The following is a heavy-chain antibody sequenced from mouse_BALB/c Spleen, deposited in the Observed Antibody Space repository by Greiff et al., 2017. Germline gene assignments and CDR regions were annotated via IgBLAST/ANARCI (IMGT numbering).Heavy chain of an antibody. Sequence: EVQLVESGPGLVKPSQSLSLTCSVTGYSITSGYYWNWIRQFPGNKLEWMGYISYDGSNNYNPSLKNRISITRDTSKNQFFLKLNSVTTEDTATYYCARRAYGLDYWGQGTTLTVSS. CDR3: ARRAYGLDY. CDR1: GYSITSGYY. D-gene: IGHD1-1*02. J-gene: IGHJ2*01. CDR2: ISYDGSN. V-gene: IGHV3-6*02.